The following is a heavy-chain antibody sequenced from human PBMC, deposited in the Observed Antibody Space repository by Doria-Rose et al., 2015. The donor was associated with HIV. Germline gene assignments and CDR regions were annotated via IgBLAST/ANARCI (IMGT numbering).Heavy chain of an antibody. V-gene: IGHV2-26*01. CDR1: GVSLSSPGMG. CDR2: ILSDDER. J-gene: IGHJ4*02. CDR3: ARIKSSRWYHKYYFDF. D-gene: IGHD6-13*01. Sequence: SGPVLVKPTETLTLTCTVSGVSLSSPGMGVSWIRQPPGKALEWLAEILSDDERSYKTSLMSRLTISRGTSKSQVVLTMTDMDPVDTATYYCARIKSSRWYHKYYFDFWGQGTLVIVSA.